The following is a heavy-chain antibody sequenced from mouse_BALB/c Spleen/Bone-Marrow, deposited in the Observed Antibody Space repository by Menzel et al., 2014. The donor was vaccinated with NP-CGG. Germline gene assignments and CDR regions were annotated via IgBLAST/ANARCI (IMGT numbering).Heavy chain of an antibody. CDR1: GFNIKDTY. V-gene: IGHV14-3*02. Sequence: VQLQQSGAELVKPGASVKLSCTASGFNIKDTYMHWVKQRPEQCLEWIGRIDPANGNTKYDPKFQGKATITADTSSNTAYLQLSSLTSEDTAVYYCASYYYGHYFDYWGQGTTLTVSS. D-gene: IGHD1-1*01. J-gene: IGHJ2*01. CDR3: ASYYYGHYFDY. CDR2: IDPANGNT.